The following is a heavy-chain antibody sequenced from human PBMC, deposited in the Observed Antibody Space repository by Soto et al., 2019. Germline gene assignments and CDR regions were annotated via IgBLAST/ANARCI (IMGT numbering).Heavy chain of an antibody. CDR1: GGSISSYY. V-gene: IGHV4-59*01. J-gene: IGHJ5*02. CDR2: IYYSGST. Sequence: SETLSLTCTVSGGSISSYYWSWIQQPPGKGLEWIGYIYYSGSTNYNPSLKSRVTISVDTSKNQFSLKLSSVTAADTAVYYCARSMGLYCSGGSCYGGDWFDPWGQGTLVTVSS. CDR3: ARSMGLYCSGGSCYGGDWFDP. D-gene: IGHD2-15*01.